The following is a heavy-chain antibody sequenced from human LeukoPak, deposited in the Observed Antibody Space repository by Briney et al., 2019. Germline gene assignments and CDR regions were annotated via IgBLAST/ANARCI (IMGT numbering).Heavy chain of an antibody. CDR2: IYYPGST. CDR1: GGSISGYY. D-gene: IGHD5-24*01. J-gene: IGHJ4*02. CDR3: ARFDRDGYNLDY. V-gene: IGHV4-59*01. Sequence: SETLSLTCTVSGGSISGYYWTWIRQPPGKGLEGIGYIYYPGSTNYNPSLKSRVTISVDTSKNQLSLNLSSVTAADTALYYCARFDRDGYNLDYWGQGTLVTVSS.